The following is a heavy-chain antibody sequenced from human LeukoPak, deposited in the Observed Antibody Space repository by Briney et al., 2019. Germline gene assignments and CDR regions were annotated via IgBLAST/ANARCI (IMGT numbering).Heavy chain of an antibody. J-gene: IGHJ6*02. V-gene: IGHV3-23*01. Sequence: GGSLRLSCAASGFTFSSYAMSWVRQAPGKELEWVSSISGSGGGTYYGDSVKGRFTISRDNSKNTLYLQMNSLRAEDTAVYYCAREYYDYVWGSYRYYYYGMDVWGQGTTVTVSS. CDR1: GFTFSSYA. D-gene: IGHD3-16*02. CDR2: ISGSGGGT. CDR3: AREYYDYVWGSYRYYYYGMDV.